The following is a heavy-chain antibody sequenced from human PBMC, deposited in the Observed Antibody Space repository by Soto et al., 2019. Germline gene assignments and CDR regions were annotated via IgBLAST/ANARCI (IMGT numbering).Heavy chain of an antibody. CDR2: ITSSSSFI. J-gene: IGHJ6*01. V-gene: IGHV3-21*01. Sequence: EVQLVESGGGLVKPGGSLRLSCAASRFTFSSYTMNWVRQAPGKGLEWVSSITSSSSFIYYTDSVKGRFTISRDNARNSLYLQMNSLRADDTAVYYCARDPSSSSWPGGYYGMDVW. CDR3: ARDPSSSSWPGGYYGMDV. CDR1: RFTFSSYT. D-gene: IGHD6-13*01.